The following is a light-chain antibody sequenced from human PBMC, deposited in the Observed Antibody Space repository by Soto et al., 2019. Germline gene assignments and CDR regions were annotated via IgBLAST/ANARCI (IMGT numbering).Light chain of an antibody. CDR2: KAS. V-gene: IGKV1-5*03. J-gene: IGKJ3*01. CDR1: QSISSW. Sequence: DIPMTQSPSTLSASVGDRVTITCRASQSISSWLAWYQQKPGKAPKLLIYKASTLESGVPSRFRGSGSGTEFTLTISSLQPDDFATYYCQQSFTFGPGTKVDIK. CDR3: QQSFT.